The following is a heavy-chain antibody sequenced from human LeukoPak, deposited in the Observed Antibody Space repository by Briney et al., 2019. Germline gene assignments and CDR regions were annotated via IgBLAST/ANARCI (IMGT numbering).Heavy chain of an antibody. Sequence: GGSLRLSCVVSGFTVSSNYMSRFRHAPGKGLEWVSVIYSGGSTYYADSVKGRFTISRDNSKNTLYLQMNSLRAEDTAVYYCARERGHLDYWGQGTLVTVSS. CDR3: ARERGHLDY. D-gene: IGHD6-25*01. J-gene: IGHJ4*02. V-gene: IGHV3-66*01. CDR2: IYSGGST. CDR1: GFTVSSNY.